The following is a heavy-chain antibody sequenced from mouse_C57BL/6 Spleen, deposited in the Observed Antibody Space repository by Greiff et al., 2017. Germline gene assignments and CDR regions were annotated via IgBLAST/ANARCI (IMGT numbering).Heavy chain of an antibody. D-gene: IGHD2-12*01. J-gene: IGHJ4*01. CDR3: ARSPSSNDLYDDAMDY. CDR2: IDPSDSYT. CDR1: GYTFTSYW. V-gene: IGHV1-69*01. Sequence: QVHVKQPGAELVMPGASVKLSCKASGYTFTSYWMHWVKQRPGQGLEWIGEIDPSDSYTNYNQKFKGKSTLTVDKSSSTAYMQLSSLTSEDSAVYDCARSPSSNDLYDDAMDYWGQGTSVTVSS.